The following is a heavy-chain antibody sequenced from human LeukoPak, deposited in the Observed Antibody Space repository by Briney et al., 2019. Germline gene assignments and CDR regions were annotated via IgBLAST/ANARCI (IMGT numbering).Heavy chain of an antibody. CDR2: ISSSSSYT. Sequence: PGGSLRLSCAASGFTFSDYYMSWIRQAPGKGLEWVSYISSSSSYTNYADSVKGRFTISRDNAKNSLYLQMNSLRAEDTAVYYCAKESLIVVVPAAHFDYWGQGTLVTVSS. CDR3: AKESLIVVVPAAHFDY. D-gene: IGHD2-2*01. CDR1: GFTFSDYY. V-gene: IGHV3-11*05. J-gene: IGHJ4*02.